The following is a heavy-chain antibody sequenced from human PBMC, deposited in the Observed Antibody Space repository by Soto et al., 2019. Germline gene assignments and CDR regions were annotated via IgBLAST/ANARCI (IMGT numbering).Heavy chain of an antibody. J-gene: IGHJ4*02. CDR2: FYWNDDR. V-gene: IGHV2-5*01. Sequence: SGPTLVNPTQTLTLTCTFSGFSLSSSGVGVGWIRQPPGKPLEWLALFYWNDDRRYSPSLKSRLTITKDTSKNQVVLTMVNVDPVDTATYYCAHSGYFYDSSGYFSTGYYFDYWGQGTLVTVSS. CDR3: AHSGYFYDSSGYFSTGYYFDY. D-gene: IGHD3-22*01. CDR1: GFSLSSSGVG.